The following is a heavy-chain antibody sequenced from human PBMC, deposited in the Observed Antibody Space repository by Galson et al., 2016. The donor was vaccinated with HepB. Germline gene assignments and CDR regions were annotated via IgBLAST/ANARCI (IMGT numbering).Heavy chain of an antibody. J-gene: IGHJ4*02. V-gene: IGHV1-3*01. CDR2: VNDGIGNT. CDR1: GYILTNHA. D-gene: IGHD6-19*01. CDR3: AIIGAGYSSGWSK. Sequence: SVKVSCKASGYILTNHAIHWVRQAPGQRLEWMGWVNDGIGNTRYSQNFQGRVTFTRDTSATTAYMELSSLRSEETAVYYCAIIGAGYSSGWSKWGQGTLVTVSS.